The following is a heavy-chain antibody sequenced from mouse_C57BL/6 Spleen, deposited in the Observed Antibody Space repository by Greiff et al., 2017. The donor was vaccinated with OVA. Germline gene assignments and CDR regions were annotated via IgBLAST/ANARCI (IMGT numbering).Heavy chain of an antibody. CDR3: ARNGYGSLYAMDY. D-gene: IGHD1-1*01. V-gene: IGHV1-7*01. Sequence: QVQLQQSGAELAKPGASVKLSCKASGYTFTSYWMHWVKQRPGQGLEWIGYINPSSGYTKYNQKFKDKATLTADKSAITSYMQQSSLTYVDSAVYYCARNGYGSLYAMDYWGQGTSVTVSS. J-gene: IGHJ4*01. CDR2: INPSSGYT. CDR1: GYTFTSYW.